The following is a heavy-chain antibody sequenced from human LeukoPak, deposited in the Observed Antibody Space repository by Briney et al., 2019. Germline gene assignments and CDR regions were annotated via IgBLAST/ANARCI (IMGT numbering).Heavy chain of an antibody. V-gene: IGHV4-59*01. D-gene: IGHD3-22*01. CDR1: GGSFSGYY. J-gene: IGHJ4*02. CDR3: AGDDRY. CDR2: IYYSGST. Sequence: SETLSLTCAVYGGSFSGYYWSWIRQPPGKGLEWIGYIYYSGSTNYNPSLKSRVTISVDTSKNQFSLKLSSVTAADTAVYYCAGDDRYWGQGTLVTVSS.